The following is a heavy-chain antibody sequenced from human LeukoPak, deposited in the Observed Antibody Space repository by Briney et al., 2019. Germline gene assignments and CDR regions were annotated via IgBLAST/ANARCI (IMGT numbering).Heavy chain of an antibody. D-gene: IGHD3-16*02. CDR1: GFTFTNYD. CDR3: AKDGKDYVWGRYRYTGGYYFDY. J-gene: IGHJ4*02. CDR2: IPYDESNK. Sequence: PGGSLRLSCAASGFTFTNYDMHWVRQAPGKGLEWVTFIPYDESNKYYADSVKGRFTVSRDNSKNTLYLQMNSLRAEDTAVYYCAKDGKDYVWGRYRYTGGYYFDYWGQGTLVTVSS. V-gene: IGHV3-30*02.